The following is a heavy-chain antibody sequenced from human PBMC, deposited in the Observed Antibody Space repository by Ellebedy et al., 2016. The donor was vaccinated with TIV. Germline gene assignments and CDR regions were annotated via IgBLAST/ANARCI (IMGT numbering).Heavy chain of an antibody. Sequence: PGGSLRLSCAASGFNFRSYWMTWVRQAPGKGLEWVAKIRQEGDEIYYVESVKGRFTIARDNANNSLFLQINSLRVEDTAVYYCARRASYGDYAVQVNPWFDPWGQGTLVTVSS. CDR1: GFNFRSYW. CDR2: IRQEGDEI. V-gene: IGHV3-7*01. J-gene: IGHJ5*02. CDR3: ARRASYGDYAVQVNPWFDP. D-gene: IGHD4-17*01.